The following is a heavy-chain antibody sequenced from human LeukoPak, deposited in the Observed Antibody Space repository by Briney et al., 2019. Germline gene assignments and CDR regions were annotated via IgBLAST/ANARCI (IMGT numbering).Heavy chain of an antibody. J-gene: IGHJ4*02. CDR2: VSYDGGNK. D-gene: IGHD3-10*01. CDR1: GFTFSSYG. Sequence: PGGSLRLSCAASGFTFSSYGMHWVRQAPGKGLEWVALVSYDGGNKYYADSVEGRFTISRDNTRNTLYLQMNSLTAGDTAVYHCAKKAAGSGTYSDYWGQGILLIVSS. V-gene: IGHV3-30*18. CDR3: AKKAAGSGTYSDY.